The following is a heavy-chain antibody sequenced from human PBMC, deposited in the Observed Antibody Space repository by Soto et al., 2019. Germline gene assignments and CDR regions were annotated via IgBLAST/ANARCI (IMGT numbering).Heavy chain of an antibody. CDR1: GFTFSSYS. Sequence: EVQLVESGGGLVKPGGSLRLSCAASGFTFSSYSMNWVRQAPGKGLEWVSSIHGTSGYIHYADSVQGRFTISRDNAKNSLYLQMNSLRAEDTAIYYCARVTNFFASGSGVDNWGQGTLVTVSS. V-gene: IGHV3-21*06. CDR2: IHGTSGYI. J-gene: IGHJ4*02. CDR3: ARVTNFFASGSGVDN. D-gene: IGHD3-10*01.